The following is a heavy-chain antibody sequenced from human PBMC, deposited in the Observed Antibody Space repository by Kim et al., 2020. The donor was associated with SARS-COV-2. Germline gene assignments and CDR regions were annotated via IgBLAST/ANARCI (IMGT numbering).Heavy chain of an antibody. Sequence: SETLSLTCDVSGGSISSDYWGWIRKPPGKGLEWITYMSASASTQYNPSLSSRVTISVDTSRRQFSLKLTSVSAADTAVYYCARLFRPSPYGFFDYWGQGILVTVSP. J-gene: IGHJ4*02. CDR1: GGSISSDY. D-gene: IGHD3-10*01. CDR3: ARLFRPSPYGFFDY. CDR2: MSASAST. V-gene: IGHV4-59*08.